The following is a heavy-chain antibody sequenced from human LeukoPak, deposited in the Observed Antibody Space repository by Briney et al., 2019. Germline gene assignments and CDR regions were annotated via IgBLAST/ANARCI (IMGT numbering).Heavy chain of an antibody. J-gene: IGHJ3*02. CDR2: ISSSSSTI. CDR3: ARVGGGDSYDAFDI. D-gene: IGHD2-21*02. CDR1: GFTFSSYS. V-gene: IGHV3-48*01. Sequence: PGGSLRLSCAASGFTFSSYSMNWVRQAPGKGLEWISYISSSSSTIYYADSVKGRFTISRDNAKKSLFLQMSTLRAEDTAVYYCARVGGGDSYDAFDIWGQGTMVTVSS.